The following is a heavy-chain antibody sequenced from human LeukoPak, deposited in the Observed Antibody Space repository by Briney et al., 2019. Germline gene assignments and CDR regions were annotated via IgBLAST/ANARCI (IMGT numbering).Heavy chain of an antibody. V-gene: IGHV3-15*01. CDR3: TTDPFADYDFWSGYRYYFDY. D-gene: IGHD3-3*01. CDR1: GFTFSNAW. J-gene: IGHJ4*02. CDR2: IKSKTDGGTT. Sequence: GGPLRLSCAASGFTFSNAWMSWVRQAPGKGLEWVGRIKSKTDGGTTDYAAPVKGRFTISRDDSKNTLYLQMNSLKTEDTAVYYCTTDPFADYDFWSGYRYYFDYWGQGTLVTVSS.